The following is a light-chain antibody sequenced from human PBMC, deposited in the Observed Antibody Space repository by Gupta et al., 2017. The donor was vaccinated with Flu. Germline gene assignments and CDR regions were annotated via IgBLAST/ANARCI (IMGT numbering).Light chain of an antibody. J-gene: IGKJ2*02. Sequence: ILMTQSTDSLAVSLGERATINCKSSQSVVYSSNNKNYLAWYQQRPGQHPRLLIYWTSTRESGVPDRISGSGSGTDFTLTISNLQAEDVAVYYCQKYYKSPRTFGQGTKLEIK. CDR1: QSVVYSSNNKNY. CDR3: QKYYKSPRT. V-gene: IGKV4-1*01. CDR2: WTS.